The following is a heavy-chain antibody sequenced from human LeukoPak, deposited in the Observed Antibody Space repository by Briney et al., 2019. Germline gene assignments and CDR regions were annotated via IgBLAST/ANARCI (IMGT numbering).Heavy chain of an antibody. CDR2: INSDGSST. V-gene: IGHV3-74*01. J-gene: IGHJ4*02. CDR1: GFTFISYW. D-gene: IGHD3-10*01. CDR3: ARKYYFGSGSFDY. Sequence: GGSLRLSCAASGFTFISYWMHWVRQAPGKGLVWVSYINSDGSSTSYADSVKGRFTISRDNAKNTLYLQMNSLRAEDTAMYYCARKYYFGSGSFDYWGQGTLVTVSS.